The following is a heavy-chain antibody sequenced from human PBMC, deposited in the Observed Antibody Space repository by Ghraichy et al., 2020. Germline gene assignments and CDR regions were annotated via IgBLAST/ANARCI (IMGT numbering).Heavy chain of an antibody. D-gene: IGHD3-22*01. CDR1: GFTFSRYW. Sequence: SCAATGFTFSRYWMSWVRQAPGKGLEWVGNIKPDGSEKYYEDSVKGRFTISRDNAKNSLYLQMNSLRAEDTAVYYCARGDYYDSSGCYHEAFDIWGQGTMVTVSS. V-gene: IGHV3-7*03. CDR3: ARGDYYDSSGCYHEAFDI. J-gene: IGHJ3*02. CDR2: IKPDGSEK.